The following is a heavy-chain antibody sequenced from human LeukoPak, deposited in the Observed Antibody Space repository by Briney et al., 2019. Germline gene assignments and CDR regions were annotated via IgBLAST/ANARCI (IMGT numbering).Heavy chain of an antibody. Sequence: ASVKVSCKASGYTFTGYYMHWVRQAPGQGLEWMGWINPNSGGTNYAQKFQGRVTMTRDTSISTAYMELTRLRSEDTAVYYCARAYCGGDCYPLYFQHWGQGTLVTVSS. CDR1: GYTFTGYY. V-gene: IGHV1-2*02. J-gene: IGHJ1*01. CDR3: ARAYCGGDCYPLYFQH. CDR2: INPNSGGT. D-gene: IGHD2-21*02.